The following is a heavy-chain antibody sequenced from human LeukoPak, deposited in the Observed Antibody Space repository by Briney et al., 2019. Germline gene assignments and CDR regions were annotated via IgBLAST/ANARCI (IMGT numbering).Heavy chain of an antibody. D-gene: IGHD1-26*01. CDR1: GYSISRGYY. Sequence: SETLSLTCSVGGYSISRGYYWGCVRQPPGKGLEWIGTFFHSGNTYYSPSLKSRLNISVDTSKNQFYLRLRSVTAADTAVYYCARISDLLRAFEMWGQGTMVTVSS. V-gene: IGHV4-38-2*02. J-gene: IGHJ3*02. CDR2: FFHSGNT. CDR3: ARISDLLRAFEM.